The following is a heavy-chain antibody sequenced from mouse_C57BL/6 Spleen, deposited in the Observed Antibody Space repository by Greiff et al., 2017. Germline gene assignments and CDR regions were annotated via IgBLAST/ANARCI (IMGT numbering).Heavy chain of an antibody. CDR3: ARGDYGSRGDFDV. D-gene: IGHD1-1*01. V-gene: IGHV5-4*01. CDR2: ISDGGSYT. Sequence: EVQVVESGGGLVKPGGSLKLSCAASGFTFSSYAMSWVRQTPEKRLEWVATISDGGSYTYYPDNVKGRFTISRDNAKNNLYLQMSHLKSEDTAMYYCARGDYGSRGDFDVWGTGTTVTVSS. CDR1: GFTFSSYA. J-gene: IGHJ1*03.